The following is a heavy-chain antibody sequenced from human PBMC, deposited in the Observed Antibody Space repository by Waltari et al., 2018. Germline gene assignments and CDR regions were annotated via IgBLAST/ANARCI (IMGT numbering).Heavy chain of an antibody. J-gene: IGHJ3*02. CDR3: ARDSRTYYYDSSGYYSDAFDI. CDR1: GYTFTSYA. D-gene: IGHD3-22*01. Sequence: QVQLVQSGAEVKKPGASVKVSCKASGYTFTSYAMHWVRQAPGQRLEWMGWINAGNGNTKYSQEFQGRVTITRDTSASTAYMELSSLRSEDMAVYYCARDSRTYYYDSSGYYSDAFDIWGQGTMVTFSS. CDR2: INAGNGNT. V-gene: IGHV1-3*03.